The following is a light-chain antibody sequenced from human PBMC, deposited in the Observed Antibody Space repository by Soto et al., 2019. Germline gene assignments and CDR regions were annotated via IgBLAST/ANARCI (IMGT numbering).Light chain of an antibody. V-gene: IGLV3-21*02. CDR3: HVWDSSSEHV. J-gene: IGLJ1*01. Sequence: SYELTQPPSVSVAPGQTARITCGGNNIGSKSVHWYQQKPGQAPVLVVDDDSDRPSGITERFSGSNSGNTATLTISRVEAGDEADYFCHVWDSSSEHVFGTGTKLTVL. CDR1: NIGSKS. CDR2: DDS.